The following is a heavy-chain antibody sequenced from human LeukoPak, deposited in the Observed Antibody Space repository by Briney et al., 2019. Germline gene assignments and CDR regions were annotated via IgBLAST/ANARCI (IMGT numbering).Heavy chain of an antibody. J-gene: IGHJ4*03. D-gene: IGHD1-26*01. Sequence: PGGSLRHSCAASGFIFSVYRMNWVRQAPGKGLEWLSYISSGSSIIYYADSVKGRFTVSRDDAKNSLFLQLNSLRVEDTAVYYCAREKYSGSYYDYWGHGTLVTVSS. CDR1: GFIFSVYR. CDR2: ISSGSSII. CDR3: AREKYSGSYYDY. V-gene: IGHV3-48*01.